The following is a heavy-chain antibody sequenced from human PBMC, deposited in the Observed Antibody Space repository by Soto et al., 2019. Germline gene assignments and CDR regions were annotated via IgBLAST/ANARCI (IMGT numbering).Heavy chain of an antibody. CDR2: IIPIFGTA. Sequence: SVKVSCKASGGTFSSYAISWVRQAPGQGLEWMGGIIPIFGTANYAQKFQGRVTITADESTSTAYMELSSLRSEDTAVYYCARRDDNNWNYYYYGMDVWGQGTTVTVS. CDR1: GGTFSSYA. D-gene: IGHD1-20*01. CDR3: ARRDDNNWNYYYYGMDV. V-gene: IGHV1-69*13. J-gene: IGHJ6*02.